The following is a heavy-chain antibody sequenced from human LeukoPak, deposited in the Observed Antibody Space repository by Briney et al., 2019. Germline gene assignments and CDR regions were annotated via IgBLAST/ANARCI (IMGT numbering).Heavy chain of an antibody. Sequence: PRGSLRLSCAASGFTFSSYAMHWVRHAPPQGQERVAVISYDGSNKYYADSVKGRFTISRDNSKNTLYLQMNSLRAEDTAVYYCARRLRVIQLWLHPLDYWGQGTLVAVSS. J-gene: IGHJ4*02. CDR1: GFTFSSYA. V-gene: IGHV3-30*04. CDR3: ARRLRVIQLWLHPLDY. CDR2: ISYDGSNK. D-gene: IGHD5-18*01.